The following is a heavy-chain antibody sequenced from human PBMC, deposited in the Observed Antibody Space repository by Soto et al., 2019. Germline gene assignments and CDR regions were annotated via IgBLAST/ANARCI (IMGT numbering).Heavy chain of an antibody. V-gene: IGHV3-23*01. CDR1: GVSFSSYA. Sequence: HPGGSLRLSCAASGVSFSSYAMSWVRQAPGKGLEWVSAISGSGGSTYYADSVKGRFTISRDNSKNTLYLQMSSLRAEDTAVYYCVKVKALRYYYGMDVCGQAPTVTVSS. J-gene: IGHJ6*02. CDR3: VKVKALRYYYGMDV. CDR2: ISGSGGST.